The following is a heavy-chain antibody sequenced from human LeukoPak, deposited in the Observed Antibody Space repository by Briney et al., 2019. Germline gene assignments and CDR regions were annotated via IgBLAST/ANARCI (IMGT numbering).Heavy chain of an antibody. J-gene: IGHJ3*02. CDR1: GFTFSSYA. V-gene: IGHV3-30-3*01. Sequence: GASLRLSCAASGFTFSSYAMHWVRQAPGKGLEWVAVISYDGSNKYYADSVKGRFTISRDNSKNTLYLQMNSLRAEDTAVYYCARDKMIGNYYDTSGYWGAFDIWGQGTMVTVSS. D-gene: IGHD3-22*01. CDR3: ARDKMIGNYYDTSGYWGAFDI. CDR2: ISYDGSNK.